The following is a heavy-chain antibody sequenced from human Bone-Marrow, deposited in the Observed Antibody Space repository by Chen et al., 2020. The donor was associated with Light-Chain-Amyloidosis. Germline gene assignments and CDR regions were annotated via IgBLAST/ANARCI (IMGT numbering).Heavy chain of an antibody. V-gene: IGHV3-48*01. J-gene: IGHJ3*02. CDR1: GFSFSDYS. CDR3: AREGVGDTDAFDI. Sequence: HLVESGGGLVQPGGSLRLSCAGSGFSFSDYSMNWVRQAPGKGLEWLSYINRSGRSIHYADSVKGRITISRDNGKNSLYLQMNSLRAEDTATYYCAREGVGDTDAFDIWGQGTMIIVSP. D-gene: IGHD1-26*01. CDR2: INRSGRSI.